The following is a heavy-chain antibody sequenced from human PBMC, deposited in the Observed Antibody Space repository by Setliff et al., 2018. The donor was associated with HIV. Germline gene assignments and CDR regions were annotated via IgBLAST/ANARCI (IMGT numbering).Heavy chain of an antibody. J-gene: IGHJ4*01. CDR1: GGPVTSSSYF. CDR2: IYHSGTI. Sequence: PSETLSLTCTVSGGPVTSSSYFWGWVRQPPGKGLEWIGSIYHSGTIYYSPSLKSRVTMSVDTSKNQFSLKLTSVTAADTAVYYCAREGKTALVTKYFDYWG. D-gene: IGHD5-18*01. V-gene: IGHV4-39*07. CDR3: AREGKTALVTKYFDY.